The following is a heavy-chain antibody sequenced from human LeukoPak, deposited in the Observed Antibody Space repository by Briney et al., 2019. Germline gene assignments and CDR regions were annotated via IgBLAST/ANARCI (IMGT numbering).Heavy chain of an antibody. V-gene: IGHV4-4*07. Sequence: SETLSLTCTVSGGSISSSYWTWIRQPAGKGLELIGRRFTSGSTKYNPSLKRRVTMSVDTSKNQFSLKLSPVTAADTAVYFCARESSGWFFDYWGQGTLVTVSS. D-gene: IGHD6-19*01. CDR3: ARESSGWFFDY. CDR1: GGSISSSY. CDR2: RFTSGST. J-gene: IGHJ4*02.